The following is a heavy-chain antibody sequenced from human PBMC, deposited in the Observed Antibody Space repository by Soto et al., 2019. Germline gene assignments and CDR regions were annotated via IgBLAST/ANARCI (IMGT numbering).Heavy chain of an antibody. CDR1: GFTFSSYG. V-gene: IGHV3-30*03. Sequence: QVQLVESGGGVVQPGRSLRLSCAASGFTFSSYGMHWVRQAPGKGLEWVAVISYDGSNKYYADSVKGRFTISRDNSKNTLYLQVNRLRAEATAVYYCATESLCGTSDYWGQGTLVTVSS. D-gene: IGHD1-1*01. CDR2: ISYDGSNK. CDR3: ATESLCGTSDY. J-gene: IGHJ4*02.